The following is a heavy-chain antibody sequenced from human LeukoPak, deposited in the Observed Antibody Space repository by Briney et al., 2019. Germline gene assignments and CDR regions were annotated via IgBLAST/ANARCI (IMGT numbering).Heavy chain of an antibody. CDR3: ARDGDPAVAAALDV. J-gene: IGHJ6*04. D-gene: IGHD6-13*01. CDR1: GYMFTGHY. V-gene: IGHV1-2*02. CDR2: INPNSGGT. Sequence: ASVKVSCKASGYMFTGHYIQWVRQAPGQGLEWMGWINPNSGGTNYAQKFQGRVTMTRDTSISTAYMELSRLRSDDTAVYYCARDGDPAVAAALDVWGKGTTVTVSS.